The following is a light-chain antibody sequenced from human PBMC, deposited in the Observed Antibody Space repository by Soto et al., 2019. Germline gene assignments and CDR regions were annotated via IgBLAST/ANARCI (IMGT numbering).Light chain of an antibody. CDR2: EVS. V-gene: IGLV2-14*01. Sequence: QSVLTQPASVTGSPGQSLTISCTGTSSDIGRYNFVSWYQQHPDKAPKLMIYEVSNRPSGVSNRFSGSKSGNTASLTISGLQAVDEADYYCTSYTSSFYVFGTGTKVTVL. CDR1: SSDIGRYNF. J-gene: IGLJ1*01. CDR3: TSYTSSFYV.